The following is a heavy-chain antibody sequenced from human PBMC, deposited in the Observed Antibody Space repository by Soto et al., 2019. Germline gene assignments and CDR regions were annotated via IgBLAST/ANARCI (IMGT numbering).Heavy chain of an antibody. CDR2: ISGSGGST. CDR1: GFTFSSYA. J-gene: IGHJ4*02. CDR3: EKVVVPAALPEHFDY. D-gene: IGHD2-2*02. Sequence: EVQLLESGGGLVQPGGSLRLSCAASGFTFSSYAMSWVRQSPGKGLEWGSAISGSGGSTYYADSVKGRFTISRDNSKNTLYLQMNSLRAEDTAVYYCEKVVVPAALPEHFDYWGQGTLVTVSS. V-gene: IGHV3-23*01.